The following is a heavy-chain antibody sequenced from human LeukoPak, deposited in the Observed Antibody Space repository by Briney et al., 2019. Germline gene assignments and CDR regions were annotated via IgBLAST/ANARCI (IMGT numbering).Heavy chain of an antibody. Sequence: GGSLRLSCAASGFTFSSYAMTWVRQAPGKGLEWVSALSDSGASKYYADSVKGRFTISRDNSKNTLYLQMNSLTADDTAVYYCASSPPTGITVSYFDYWGPGTLVTVSS. CDR3: ASSPPTGITVSYFDY. CDR2: LSDSGASK. V-gene: IGHV3-23*01. D-gene: IGHD4-23*01. J-gene: IGHJ4*02. CDR1: GFTFSSYA.